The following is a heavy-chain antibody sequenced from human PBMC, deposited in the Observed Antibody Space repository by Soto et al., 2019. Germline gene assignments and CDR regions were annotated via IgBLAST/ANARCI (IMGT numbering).Heavy chain of an antibody. CDR2: ISYDGSNK. J-gene: IGHJ5*02. Sequence: PGGALSLSWAPAGFILNSYRMHWVRQAQGKGLEWVAVISYDGSNKYYADSVKGRFNISRDNSKNTLYLQMTSLRAGDTDVHYCTKGLIGRRRTWDWFGPWGRGTLVTVSS. V-gene: IGHV3-30*18. CDR3: TKGLIGRRRTWDWFGP. CDR1: GFILNSYR. D-gene: IGHD2-21*01.